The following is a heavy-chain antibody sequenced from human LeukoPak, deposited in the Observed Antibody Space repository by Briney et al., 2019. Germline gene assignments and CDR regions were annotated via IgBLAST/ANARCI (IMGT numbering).Heavy chain of an antibody. Sequence: PGGSLRLSCAASGFTFSSYGMHWVRQAPGKGLEWVSSISSSSSYIYYADSVKGRFTISRDNSKNTLYLQMNSLRAEDTAVYYCAKGPDTYGDYEDDAFDIWGQGTMVTVSS. CDR2: ISSSSSYI. J-gene: IGHJ3*02. D-gene: IGHD4-17*01. CDR3: AKGPDTYGDYEDDAFDI. V-gene: IGHV3-21*01. CDR1: GFTFSSYG.